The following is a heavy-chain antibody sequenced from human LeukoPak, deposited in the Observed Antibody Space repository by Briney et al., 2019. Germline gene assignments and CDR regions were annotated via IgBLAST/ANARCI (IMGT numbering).Heavy chain of an antibody. Sequence: ASLKVSCKASGYTFSSYGISWVRQAPGQGLEWMGWISAVNGNTNYALKLQGRVTMTTDTSTSTAYMELRSLRSDDTAVYYCARVRDILPGYYNYMDVWGKGTTVTVSS. V-gene: IGHV1-18*01. CDR1: GYTFSSYG. D-gene: IGHD3-9*01. CDR3: ARVRDILPGYYNYMDV. CDR2: ISAVNGNT. J-gene: IGHJ6*03.